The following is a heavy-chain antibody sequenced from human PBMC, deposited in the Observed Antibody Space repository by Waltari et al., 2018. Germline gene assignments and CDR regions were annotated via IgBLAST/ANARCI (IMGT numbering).Heavy chain of an antibody. D-gene: IGHD3-16*02. CDR1: GFTFDDYA. Sequence: EVQLVESGGGLVQPGRSLRLSCAASGFTFDDYAMHWFRQAPGKGLEWVSGISWNSGSIGYADSVKGRFTISRDNAKNSLYLQMNSLRAEDTALYYCAKESYDYVWGSYRYNVYWGQGTLVTVSS. V-gene: IGHV3-9*01. J-gene: IGHJ4*02. CDR2: ISWNSGSI. CDR3: AKESYDYVWGSYRYNVY.